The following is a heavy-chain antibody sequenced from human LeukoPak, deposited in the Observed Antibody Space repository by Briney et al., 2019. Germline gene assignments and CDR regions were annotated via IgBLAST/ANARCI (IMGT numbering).Heavy chain of an antibody. V-gene: IGHV3-13*05. D-gene: IGHD3-10*01. Sequence: GGSLRLSCAASGFTFSNFGMHWVRQDSGKRLEWVSAINPTGDPYYPGSVKGRFTISRENVKSSLYLQMNSLRAGDTAVYYCARAISVLRGVNYFDLWGQGTLVTVSS. CDR2: INPTGDP. J-gene: IGHJ4*02. CDR1: GFTFSNFG. CDR3: ARAISVLRGVNYFDL.